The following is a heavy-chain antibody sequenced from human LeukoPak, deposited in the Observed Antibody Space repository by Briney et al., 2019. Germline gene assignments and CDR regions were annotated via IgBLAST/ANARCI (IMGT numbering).Heavy chain of an antibody. Sequence: GGSLRLSCAASGFAFVDYAMHGVRQAPGKGLDWVSLISGDGDNTYYADSVRGRFTISRDNSKNSLYLQMNSLRTEDTDLYYCAKDVSESGDAFDIWGRGTMVTVSS. CDR2: ISGDGDNT. V-gene: IGHV3-43*02. CDR1: GFAFVDYA. J-gene: IGHJ3*02. D-gene: IGHD3-3*01. CDR3: AKDVSESGDAFDI.